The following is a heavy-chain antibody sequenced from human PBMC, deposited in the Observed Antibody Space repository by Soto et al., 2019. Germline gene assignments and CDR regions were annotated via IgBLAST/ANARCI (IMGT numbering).Heavy chain of an antibody. D-gene: IGHD5-18*01. CDR1: GFTFSSYS. V-gene: IGHV3-21*01. Sequence: GGSLGLSCAASGFTFSSYSMNWVRQAPGKGLEWVSSISSSSSYIYYADSVKGRFTISRDNAKNSLYLQMNSLRAEDTAVYYCARDTAMADYYYYGMDVWGQGTTVTVSS. CDR2: ISSSSSYI. J-gene: IGHJ6*02. CDR3: ARDTAMADYYYYGMDV.